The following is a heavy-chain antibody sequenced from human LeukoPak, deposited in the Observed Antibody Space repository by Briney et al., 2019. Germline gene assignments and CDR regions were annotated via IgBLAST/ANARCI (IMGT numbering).Heavy chain of an antibody. V-gene: IGHV3-9*01. J-gene: IGHJ4*02. D-gene: IGHD6-19*01. CDR1: GFTFDDYA. CDR3: AAIAVAGTYYFDY. CDR2: ISWNSGSI. Sequence: GGSLRLSCAASGFTFDDYAMHWVRHAPGKGLEWVSGISWNSGSIGYADSVKGRFTISRDNAKNSLYLQMNSLRAEDTALYYCAAIAVAGTYYFDYWGQGTLVTVSS.